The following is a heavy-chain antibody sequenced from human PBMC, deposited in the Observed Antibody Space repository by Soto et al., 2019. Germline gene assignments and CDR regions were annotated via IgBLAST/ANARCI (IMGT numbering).Heavy chain of an antibody. Sequence: KSSETLSLTCIVSGDSVTSGSYYWTWLRQPPGKGLEWIGYISYTGRTKYNPSLQSRVTISVDPSKNDFSLNLSSVTAADTAVYFCAREWGLLPYYVMNVWGHGTAVTVSS. J-gene: IGHJ6*02. D-gene: IGHD7-27*01. CDR3: AREWGLLPYYVMNV. CDR2: ISYTGRT. CDR1: GDSVTSGSYY. V-gene: IGHV4-61*03.